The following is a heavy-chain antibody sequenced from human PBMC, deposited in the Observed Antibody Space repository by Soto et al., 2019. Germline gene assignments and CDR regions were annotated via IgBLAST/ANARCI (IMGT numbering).Heavy chain of an antibody. CDR1: GGTFSSYA. V-gene: IGHV1-69*13. Sequence: GASVNVSCKASGGTFSSYAISWVRQAPGQGLEWMGGIIPIFGTANYAQKFQGRVTITADESTSTAYMELSSLRSEDTAVYYCARVPPRDFDYYDMGNWFDPWGQGTLVTVSS. CDR3: ARVPPRDFDYYDMGNWFDP. CDR2: IIPIFGTA. J-gene: IGHJ5*02. D-gene: IGHD3-22*01.